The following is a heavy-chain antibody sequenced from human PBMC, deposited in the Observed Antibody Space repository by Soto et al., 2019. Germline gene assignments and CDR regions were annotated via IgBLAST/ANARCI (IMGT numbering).Heavy chain of an antibody. CDR2: ISYDGIQK. CDR3: AKETPGGCHWFDN. Sequence: QVQLVESGGGVVQPGRSLRLSCAASGFTFRTYGMHWVRQAPGKGLECVAAISYDGIQKYYADSVKGRFTISRDSANTTVYLELNSLSIEDAAVYYCAKETPGGCHWFDNWVEGTLVTVS. V-gene: IGHV3-30*18. CDR1: GFTFRTYG. D-gene: IGHD6-19*01. J-gene: IGHJ4*02.